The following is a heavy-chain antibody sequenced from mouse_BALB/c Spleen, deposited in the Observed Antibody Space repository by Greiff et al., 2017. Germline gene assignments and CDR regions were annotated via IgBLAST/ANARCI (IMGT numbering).Heavy chain of an antibody. CDR1: GYSFTSYY. CDR3: ARTTVGYFDV. CDR2: IFPGSGNT. Sequence: VQLQQSGPELVKPGASVKISCKASGYSFTSYYIHWVKQRPGQGLEWIGWIFPGSGNTKYNEKFKGKATLTADTSSSTAYMQLSSLTSEDSAVYFCARTTVGYFDVWGAGTTVTVSS. D-gene: IGHD1-1*01. V-gene: IGHV1-66*01. J-gene: IGHJ1*01.